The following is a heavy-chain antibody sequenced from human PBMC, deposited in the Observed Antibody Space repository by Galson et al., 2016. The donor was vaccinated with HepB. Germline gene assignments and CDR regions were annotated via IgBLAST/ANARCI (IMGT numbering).Heavy chain of an antibody. D-gene: IGHD3-22*01. Sequence: ETLSLTCTISGGSITNYYWSWIRQPPGKGLEWIGYIYYSGGTNYTPSLKSRVTISVDTSENQFSLRVNSVTAADTAVYYCARTYFYDRRGDYPNWYFDLWGRGTLVTVSS. V-gene: IGHV4-59*01. J-gene: IGHJ2*01. CDR2: IYYSGGT. CDR1: GGSITNYY. CDR3: ARTYFYDRRGDYPNWYFDL.